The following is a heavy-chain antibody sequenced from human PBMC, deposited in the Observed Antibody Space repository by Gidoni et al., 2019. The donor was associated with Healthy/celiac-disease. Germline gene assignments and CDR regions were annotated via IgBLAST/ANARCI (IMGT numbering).Heavy chain of an antibody. Sequence: QVQLQESGPGLVKPSETLSLTCTVSGGSISSYYWSWIRQPPGKGLEWIGYIYYSGSTNYNPSLKSRVTISVDTSKNQFSLKLSSVTAADTAVYYCARSRDGYNLAFDIWGQGTMVTVSS. D-gene: IGHD5-12*01. V-gene: IGHV4-59*01. CDR1: GGSISSYY. CDR3: ARSRDGYNLAFDI. CDR2: IYYSGST. J-gene: IGHJ3*02.